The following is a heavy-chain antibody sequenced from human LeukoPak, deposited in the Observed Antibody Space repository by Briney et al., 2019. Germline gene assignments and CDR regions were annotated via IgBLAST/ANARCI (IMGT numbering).Heavy chain of an antibody. CDR1: GGSFSGYY. J-gene: IGHJ5*02. V-gene: IGHV4-34*01. D-gene: IGHD3-22*01. CDR2: INHSGST. CDR3: ARVVNSGYTLNNWFDP. Sequence: PSETLSLTCAVYGGSFSGYYWSWIRQPPGKGLEWIGEINHSGSTYYNPSLKSRVTISVDTSKNQFSLKLSSVTAADTAVYYCARVVNSGYTLNNWFDPWGQGTLVTVSS.